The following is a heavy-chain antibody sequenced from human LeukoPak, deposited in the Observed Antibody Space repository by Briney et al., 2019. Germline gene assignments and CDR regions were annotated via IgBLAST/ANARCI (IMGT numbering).Heavy chain of an antibody. V-gene: IGHV4-38-2*02. J-gene: IGHJ5*02. D-gene: IGHD1-26*01. CDR1: GYSISSGYY. CDR2: ISHSGST. CDR3: ARGSGSYAGFRWFDP. Sequence: SETLSLTCTVSGYSISSGYYWGWIRQPPGKGLKWIGSISHSGSTYYNPSLKSRVTISVDKSKNQFSLKLSSVTAADTAVYYCARGSGSYAGFRWFDPWGQGTLVTVSS.